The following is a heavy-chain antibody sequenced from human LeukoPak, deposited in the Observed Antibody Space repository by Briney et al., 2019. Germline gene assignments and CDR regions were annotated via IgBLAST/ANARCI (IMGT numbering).Heavy chain of an antibody. CDR1: GDSSSNYY. CDR2: VYTGGNT. J-gene: IGHJ2*01. Sequence: PSETLSLTCTVFGDSSSNYYWSWIRQPAGKGLEWIGRVYTGGNTNYNPSLKSRVAMSVDMSKNQFSLNLTSVTAADTAVYYCARGYSMELLLWGRGTLVIVSP. CDR3: ARGYSMELLL. V-gene: IGHV4-4*07. D-gene: IGHD1-26*01.